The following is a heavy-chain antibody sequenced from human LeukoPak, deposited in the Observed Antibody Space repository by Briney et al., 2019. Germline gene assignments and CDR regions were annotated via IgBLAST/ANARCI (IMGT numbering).Heavy chain of an antibody. D-gene: IGHD6-6*01. Sequence: SETLSLTCAVYGGSFSGYYWSWIRQPPGKGLEWIGEINHSGSTNYNPSLKSRVTISVDTSKNQFSLKLSSVTAADTAVYYCARSYSSSPENAFDIWGQGTVVTVSS. CDR3: ARSYSSSPENAFDI. CDR2: INHSGST. V-gene: IGHV4-34*01. CDR1: GGSFSGYY. J-gene: IGHJ3*02.